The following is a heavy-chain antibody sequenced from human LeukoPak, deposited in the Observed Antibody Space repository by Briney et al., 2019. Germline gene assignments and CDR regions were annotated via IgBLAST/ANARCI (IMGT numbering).Heavy chain of an antibody. J-gene: IGHJ3*02. Sequence: GGSLRLSCAASGFTFDDYAMHGVRHAPGEGVGRGSGISWNSGSIGYADSVKGLFTISRDNAKNSLYLQMNGLRAEDTALYYCAKDMVAVAGLGAFDIWGQGTMVTVSS. CDR1: GFTFDDYA. D-gene: IGHD6-19*01. CDR3: AKDMVAVAGLGAFDI. V-gene: IGHV3-9*01. CDR2: ISWNSGSI.